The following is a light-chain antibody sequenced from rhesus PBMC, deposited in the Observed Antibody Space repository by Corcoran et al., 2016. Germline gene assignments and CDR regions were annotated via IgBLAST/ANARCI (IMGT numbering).Light chain of an antibody. CDR1: QDISSY. CDR3: QQRRSFPYS. V-gene: IGKV1-38*01. Sequence: DIQLTQSPSSLSASVGDRVTFTCRASQDISSYLAWYQQRSGKAPKLLIYDASNLQSGVPSRFTCSGSGTAFAPTINSLQPEDFATYYCQQRRSFPYSFGPGNKVESK. J-gene: IGKJ2*01. CDR2: DAS.